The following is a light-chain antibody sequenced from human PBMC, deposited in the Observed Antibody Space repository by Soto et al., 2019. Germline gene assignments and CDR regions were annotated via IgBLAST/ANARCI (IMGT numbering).Light chain of an antibody. CDR2: NAS. J-gene: IGKJ5*01. Sequence: EIVLTQSPATLSFSPGERAILSCRASQSVSTFLAWFQQKPGQPPRRLIYNASNRTTGIPARFSGSGSGTDFTLTISSLEPEDFAVYYCQQRGDWPPIPFGQGTRLEIK. CDR3: QQRGDWPPIP. CDR1: QSVSTF. V-gene: IGKV3-11*01.